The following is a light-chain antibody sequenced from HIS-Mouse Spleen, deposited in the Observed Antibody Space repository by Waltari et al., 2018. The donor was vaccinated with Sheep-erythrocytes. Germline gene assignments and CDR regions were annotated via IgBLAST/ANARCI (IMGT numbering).Light chain of an antibody. CDR2: DFS. CDR1: SSDVGGYNY. V-gene: IGLV2-11*01. Sequence: QSALTQPRSVSGSPGQSVTISCTGTSSDVGGYNYVSWYQQHPGKAPKPMIYDFSKRPSGVPARFSGSKSGNTASLTISGLQAEDEADYYCCSYAGSYTWVFGGGTKLTVL. J-gene: IGLJ3*02. CDR3: CSYAGSYTWV.